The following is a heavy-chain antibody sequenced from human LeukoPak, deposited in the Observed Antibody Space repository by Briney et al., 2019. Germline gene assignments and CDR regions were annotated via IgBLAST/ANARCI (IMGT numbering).Heavy chain of an antibody. CDR1: AYSISSGYY. CDR3: ASTRATTRLYYMDV. V-gene: IGHV4-38-2*02. CDR2: IYHSGST. J-gene: IGHJ6*03. Sequence: SETLSLTCTVSAYSISSGYYWGWIRQPPGKGLEWIGSIYHSGSTYYNPSLKSRVTISVDTSKNQFSLKLSSVTAADTAVYYCASTRATTRLYYMDVWGKGTTVTVSS. D-gene: IGHD4-17*01.